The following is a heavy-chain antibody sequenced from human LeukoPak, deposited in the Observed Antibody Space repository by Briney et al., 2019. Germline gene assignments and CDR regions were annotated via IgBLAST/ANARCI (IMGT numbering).Heavy chain of an antibody. V-gene: IGHV4-34*01. CDR3: ARGRPWYSSSWYPFDY. CDR2: INHSGST. J-gene: IGHJ4*02. CDR1: GGSFSGYY. D-gene: IGHD6-13*01. Sequence: SETLSLTCAVYGGSFSGYYWSWIRQPPGKGLEWIGEINHSGSTNYNPSLKSRVTISVDTPKNQFSLKLSSVTAADTAVYYCARGRPWYSSSWYPFDYWGQGTLVTVSS.